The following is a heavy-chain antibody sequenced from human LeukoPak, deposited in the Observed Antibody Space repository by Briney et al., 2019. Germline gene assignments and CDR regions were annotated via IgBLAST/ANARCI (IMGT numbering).Heavy chain of an antibody. V-gene: IGHV3-23*01. CDR3: AKGGRGAAAADYYYYYMDV. J-gene: IGHJ6*03. D-gene: IGHD6-13*01. CDR1: GFTFRSYA. Sequence: PGGSLRLSCAASGFTFRSYAMSWVRQAPGKGLEWVSAISGSGGSTYYADSVKGRFTISRDNSKNTLYLQMNSLRAEDTAVYYCAKGGRGAAAADYYYYYMDVWGKGTTVTVSS. CDR2: ISGSGGST.